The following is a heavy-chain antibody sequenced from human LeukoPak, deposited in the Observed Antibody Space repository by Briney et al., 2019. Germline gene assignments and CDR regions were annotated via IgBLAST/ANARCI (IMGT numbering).Heavy chain of an antibody. J-gene: IGHJ4*02. CDR1: GFTFRNYA. Sequence: GGSLRLSCAASGFTFRNYAMSWVRQAPGKGLEWVSHINHGDNNTFYADSVKGRFTLSRDSSKNRLYLQMNSLRAEDTAIYYCARKAVATAGIALDNWGQGTVVTVSS. CDR2: INHGDNNT. V-gene: IGHV3-23*01. D-gene: IGHD6-19*01. CDR3: ARKAVATAGIALDN.